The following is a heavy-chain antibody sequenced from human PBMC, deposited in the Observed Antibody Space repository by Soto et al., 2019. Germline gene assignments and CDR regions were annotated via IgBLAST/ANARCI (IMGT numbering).Heavy chain of an antibody. V-gene: IGHV1-2*02. J-gene: IGHJ4*01. D-gene: IGHD3-22*01. CDR2: INPKSGGT. CDR1: GCTFSAYF. Sequence: SVKVSWKDSGCTFSAYFMHWVRQPRGQGLEWMGWINPKSGGTLYAQKFQGRVTMTRDTSISTAYMELSRLRSDDTAVYYCARGGTFAYDTSGYSVYWG. CDR3: ARGGTFAYDTSGYSVY.